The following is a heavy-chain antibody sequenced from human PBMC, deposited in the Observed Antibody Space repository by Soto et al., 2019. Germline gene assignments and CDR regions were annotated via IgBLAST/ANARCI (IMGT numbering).Heavy chain of an antibody. CDR3: AREGVAPYYYYGMDG. V-gene: IGHV1-18*01. CDR2: ISTYNGDT. D-gene: IGHD5-12*01. J-gene: IGHJ6*02. Sequence: ASVKVSCKASGYTFTRSGISWVRQAPGQGLEWMGWISTYNGDTNYAQTFQGRVTMTTDTSTSTVYMELRSLRSDDTAVYYCAREGVAPYYYYGMDGWGQGNPVTFSS. CDR1: GYTFTRSG.